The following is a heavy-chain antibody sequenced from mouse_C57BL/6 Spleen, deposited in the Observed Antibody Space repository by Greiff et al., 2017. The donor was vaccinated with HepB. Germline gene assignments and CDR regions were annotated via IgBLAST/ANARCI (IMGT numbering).Heavy chain of an antibody. CDR3: ARCAPYYFDY. V-gene: IGHV1-42*01. CDR2: INPSTGGT. Sequence: VQLKESGPELVKPGASVKISCKASGYSFTGYYMNWVKQSPEKSLEWIGEINPSTGGTTYNQKFKAKATLTVDKSSSTAYMQLKSLTSEDSAVYYCARCAPYYFDYWGQGTTLTVSS. J-gene: IGHJ2*01. CDR1: GYSFTGYY.